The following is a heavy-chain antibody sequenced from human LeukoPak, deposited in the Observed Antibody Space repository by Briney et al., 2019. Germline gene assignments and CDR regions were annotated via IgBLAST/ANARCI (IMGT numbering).Heavy chain of an antibody. CDR3: ARFSELRSSSSWYYAFDI. CDR2: IYPGDSDT. Sequence: GESLKISCKGSGYSFTSYWIGWVRQMPGKGLEWMGIIYPGDSDTRYSPSFQGQVTISADKSISTAYLQWSSLKASDTAMYYCARFSELRSSSSWYYAFDIWGQGTMVTVSS. D-gene: IGHD6-13*01. J-gene: IGHJ3*02. V-gene: IGHV5-51*01. CDR1: GYSFTSYW.